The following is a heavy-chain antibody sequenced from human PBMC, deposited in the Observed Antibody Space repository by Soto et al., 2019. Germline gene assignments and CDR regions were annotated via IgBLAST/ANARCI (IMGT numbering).Heavy chain of an antibody. D-gene: IGHD5-12*01. CDR3: ARQDRIVATINAFDI. CDR2: IYPGDSDT. V-gene: IGHV5-51*01. CDR1: GYSFTSYW. Sequence: SLKISCKGSGYSFTSYWIGWVRQMPGKGLEWMGIIYPGDSDTRYSPSFQGQVTISADKSISTAYLQWSSLKASDTAMYYCARQDRIVATINAFDIWGQGTMVTVSS. J-gene: IGHJ3*02.